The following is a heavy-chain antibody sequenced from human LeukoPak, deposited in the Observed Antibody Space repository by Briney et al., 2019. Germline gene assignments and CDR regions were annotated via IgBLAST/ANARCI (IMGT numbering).Heavy chain of an antibody. CDR3: ARDRLFYFHSPDYRAGYFYAMDV. CDR2: TSHDESYK. V-gene: IGHV3-30-3*01. CDR1: GLTFNTYP. J-gene: IGHJ6*02. D-gene: IGHD3-22*01. Sequence: GRSMRLSCSASGLTFNTYPMHWVSQSPGRGLEWVAVTSHDESYKFYAESVEGRFTISRDNSSNTLYLQMNSLGPEDTSVYYCARDRLFYFHSPDYRAGYFYAMDVWGQGTTVTVSS.